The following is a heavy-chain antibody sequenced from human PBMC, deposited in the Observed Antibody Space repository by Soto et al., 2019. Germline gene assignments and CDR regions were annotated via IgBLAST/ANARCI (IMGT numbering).Heavy chain of an antibody. CDR2: IYTSGST. J-gene: IGHJ4*02. Sequence: XETLSLTWTVSGGSISSYYWSWIRQPAGKGLEWIGRIYTSGSTNYNPSLKSRVTMSVDTSKNQFYLKLSSVTAADTAVYYCARACSSNSCYDVFDDWGQGTLVTVSS. D-gene: IGHD2-2*01. V-gene: IGHV4-4*07. CDR3: ARACSSNSCYDVFDD. CDR1: GGSISSYY.